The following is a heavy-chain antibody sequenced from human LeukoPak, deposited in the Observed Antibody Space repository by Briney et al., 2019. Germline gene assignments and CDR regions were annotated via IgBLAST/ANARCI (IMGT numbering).Heavy chain of an antibody. CDR1: GFTFSSYA. V-gene: IGHV3-23*01. CDR3: ARVVVAASSNYHFDY. CDR2: ISGSGGST. J-gene: IGHJ4*02. D-gene: IGHD2-15*01. Sequence: PGGSLRLSCAASGFTFSSYAMSWVRQAPGKGLEWVSAISGSGGSTYYADSVKGRFTISRDNSKNTLYLQMNRLRAEDTAVYYCARVVVAASSNYHFDYWGQGTLVTVSS.